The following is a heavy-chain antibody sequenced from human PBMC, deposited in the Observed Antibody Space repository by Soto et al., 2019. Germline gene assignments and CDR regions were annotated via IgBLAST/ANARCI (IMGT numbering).Heavy chain of an antibody. V-gene: IGHV1-2*02. D-gene: IGHD2-2*01. J-gene: IGHJ6*02. CDR2: INPNSGGT. CDR1: GYTFTGYY. CDR3: ARQVGYCSSTSCPPNGMDF. Sequence: QVQLVQSGAEVKKPGASVKVSCKASGYTFTGYYMHWVRQAPGQGLEWMGWINPNSGGTNYAQKFQGRVTMTRDTSISTAYMELSRLRSDDTAVYYCARQVGYCSSTSCPPNGMDFWGQGTTVTVSS.